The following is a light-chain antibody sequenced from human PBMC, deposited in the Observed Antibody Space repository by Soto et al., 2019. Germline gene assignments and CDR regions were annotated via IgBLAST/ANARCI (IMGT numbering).Light chain of an antibody. Sequence: DIQMTQSPSTLSASVGDRVTITCRASQNIRSWLAWYQQKPGKAPRLLIYKASSLESGVPSRFSGSGSGTEFTVTISSLQPEDIGTYYCQQYNGYRWTFGQGTKVDIK. CDR1: QNIRSW. J-gene: IGKJ1*01. CDR2: KAS. CDR3: QQYNGYRWT. V-gene: IGKV1-5*03.